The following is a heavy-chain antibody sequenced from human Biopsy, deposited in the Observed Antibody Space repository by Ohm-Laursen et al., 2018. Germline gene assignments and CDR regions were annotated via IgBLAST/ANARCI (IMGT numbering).Heavy chain of an antibody. J-gene: IGHJ5*02. CDR2: MNPESGNT. Sequence: SSVKVSCKTSGYTFTSCDINWVRQATGQGLEWMGWMNPESGNTGYAQNFQGRVTMTRNTSISTAYMELSSLRSEDTAVYYCARGGGYNWNNGWFDPWGQGTLVTVSS. CDR1: GYTFTSCD. CDR3: ARGGGYNWNNGWFDP. D-gene: IGHD1/OR15-1a*01. V-gene: IGHV1-8*02.